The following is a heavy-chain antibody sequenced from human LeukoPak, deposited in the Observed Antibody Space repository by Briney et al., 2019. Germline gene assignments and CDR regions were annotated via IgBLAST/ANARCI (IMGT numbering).Heavy chain of an antibody. CDR1: GLNFMNFG. CDR2: IWYDGSFI. CDR3: AKVVQYTASTGTGLAS. J-gene: IGHJ4*02. D-gene: IGHD6-13*01. Sequence: PGGSLRLSCAASGLNFMNFGMHWVRQAPGKGLDWVAVIWYDGSFIYYADSVRGRFIISRDNAKNTLYLQMNSVRAEDTAIYYCAKVVQYTASTGTGLASWGQGTLVTVSS. V-gene: IGHV3-33*06.